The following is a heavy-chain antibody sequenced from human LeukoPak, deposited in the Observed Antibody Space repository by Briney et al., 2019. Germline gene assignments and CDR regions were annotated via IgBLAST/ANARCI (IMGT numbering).Heavy chain of an antibody. V-gene: IGHV3-33*01. Sequence: GGSLRLSCAASGFTFSNYGMHWVRQAPGKGLEWVAVIWYDGSNEYYTDSVKGRFTISRDNSKNTLYLQMNSLRAEDTAVYYCARGMDHSSGWFYFDYWGQGTLVTVSS. CDR2: IWYDGSNE. J-gene: IGHJ4*02. CDR3: ARGMDHSSGWFYFDY. CDR1: GFTFSNYG. D-gene: IGHD6-19*01.